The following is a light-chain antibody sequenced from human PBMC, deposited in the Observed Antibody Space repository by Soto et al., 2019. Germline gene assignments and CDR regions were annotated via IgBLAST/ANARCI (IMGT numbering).Light chain of an antibody. J-gene: IGKJ4*01. CDR1: QSVSSSY. Sequence: EIVLTQSPGTLSLSPGERATLSCRASQSVSSSYLAWYQQKPGQAPRLLIYGASSRATGIPDRFSGSGSGTDFTLTISRLEPEDFAVYYCQQHAHWPLTFGGGTKVEIK. CDR2: GAS. V-gene: IGKV3D-20*02. CDR3: QQHAHWPLT.